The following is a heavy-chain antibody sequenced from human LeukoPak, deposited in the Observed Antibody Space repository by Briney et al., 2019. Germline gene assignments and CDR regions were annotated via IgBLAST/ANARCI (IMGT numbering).Heavy chain of an antibody. J-gene: IGHJ4*02. V-gene: IGHV3-23*01. Sequence: GGSLRLSCAASGFTFSSYAMSWVRQAPGKGLEWVSAISGSGGSTYYADSVKGRFTISRDNSKNTLHLQMNSLRAEDTAVYYCARVLWNGDYPRFDYWGQGTLVTVSS. CDR2: ISGSGGST. CDR1: GFTFSSYA. D-gene: IGHD4-17*01. CDR3: ARVLWNGDYPRFDY.